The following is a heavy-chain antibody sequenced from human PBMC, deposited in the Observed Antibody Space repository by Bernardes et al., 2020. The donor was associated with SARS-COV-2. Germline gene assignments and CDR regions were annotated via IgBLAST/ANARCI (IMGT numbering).Heavy chain of an antibody. V-gene: IGHV3-48*03. J-gene: IGHJ4*02. CDR2: ISSGGSTI. D-gene: IGHD6-19*01. CDR3: ARPAVAGTSEDFDY. Sequence: GGSLRLSCAASGFTFSSYEMNWVRQAPGKGLEWVSYISSGGSTIYYADSVKGRFTISRDNAKNSLYLQMNSLSAEDTAVYYCARPAVAGTSEDFDYWGQGTLVTVSS. CDR1: GFTFSSYE.